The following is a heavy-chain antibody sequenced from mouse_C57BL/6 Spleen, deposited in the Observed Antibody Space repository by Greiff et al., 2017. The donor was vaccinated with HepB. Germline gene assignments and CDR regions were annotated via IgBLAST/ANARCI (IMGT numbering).Heavy chain of an antibody. CDR2: ISSGGDYI. D-gene: IGHD3-3*01. CDR3: TRDEGGDGVYFDY. V-gene: IGHV5-9-1*02. CDR1: GFTFSSYA. Sequence: EVQWVESGEGLVKPGGSLKLSCAASGFTFSSYAMSWVRQTPEKRLEWVAYISSGGDYIYYADTVKGRFTISRDNARNTLYLQMSSLKSEDTAMYYCTRDEGGDGVYFDYWGQGTTLTVSS. J-gene: IGHJ2*01.